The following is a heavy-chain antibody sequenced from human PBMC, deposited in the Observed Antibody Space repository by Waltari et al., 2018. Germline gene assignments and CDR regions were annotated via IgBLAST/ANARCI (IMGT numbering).Heavy chain of an antibody. Sequence: QVQLQESGPGLVKPSETLSLTCTVSGGSISSYYWSWIRQPPGKGLEWIGYIYYSGSTNYNPSRKSRVTISVDTSKNQFSLKLSSVTAADTAVYYCARETDGGGFDYWGQGTLVTVSS. J-gene: IGHJ4*02. CDR2: IYYSGST. V-gene: IGHV4-59*01. D-gene: IGHD3-16*01. CDR3: ARETDGGGFDY. CDR1: GGSISSYY.